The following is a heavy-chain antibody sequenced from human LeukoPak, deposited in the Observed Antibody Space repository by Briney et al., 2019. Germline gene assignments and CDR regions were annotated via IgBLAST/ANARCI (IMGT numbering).Heavy chain of an antibody. CDR2: IYPGDSDT. CDR1: GYSFTSYW. V-gene: IGHV5-51*01. Sequence: GESLQISCQGSGYSFTSYWIGWVRRMPGKGLEWMGIIYPGDSDTRYSPSFQGQVTISADKSISTAYLQWSSLKASDTAMYYCARQGIAVADSTEGSYYYYGMDVWGQGTTVTVSS. CDR3: ARQGIAVADSTEGSYYYYGMDV. J-gene: IGHJ6*02. D-gene: IGHD6-19*01.